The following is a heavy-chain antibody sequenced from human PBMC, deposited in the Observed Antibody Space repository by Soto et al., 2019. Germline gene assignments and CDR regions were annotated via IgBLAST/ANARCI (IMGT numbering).Heavy chain of an antibody. CDR1: GFTFSSYG. Sequence: QVQLVESGGGVVQPGRSLRLSCAASGFTFSSYGMHWVRQAPGKGLEWVAVIWYDGSNKYYADSVKGRFTISRDNSKNTLYLQMNSLRAEDTAVYYCARKTTFSGMDVWGQGTTVTVSS. D-gene: IGHD4-17*01. V-gene: IGHV3-33*01. CDR3: ARKTTFSGMDV. J-gene: IGHJ6*02. CDR2: IWYDGSNK.